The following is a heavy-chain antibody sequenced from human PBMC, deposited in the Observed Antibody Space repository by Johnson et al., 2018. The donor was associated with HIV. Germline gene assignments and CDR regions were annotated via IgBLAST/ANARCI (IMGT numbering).Heavy chain of an antibody. Sequence: EVQLVEYGGGLIQPGGSLRLSCAASGVIVSSNYMTWVRQAPGKGLEWVSIIHIDGNTFYADSVRGRFTISRDDSRNTPDLQMNSLRDEDTAVYYCVRARGTIFGVIIKGGASDIWGQGTMVTVSS. CDR2: IHIDGNT. CDR3: VRARGTIFGVIIKGGASDI. V-gene: IGHV3-53*01. J-gene: IGHJ3*02. CDR1: GVIVSSNY. D-gene: IGHD3-3*01.